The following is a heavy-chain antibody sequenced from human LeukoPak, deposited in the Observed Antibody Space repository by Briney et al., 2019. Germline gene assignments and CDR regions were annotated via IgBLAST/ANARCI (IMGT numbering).Heavy chain of an antibody. Sequence: KAGGSLRLSCAASGFTFNTYTMNWVRQAPGKGLEWVSSITASSTAIYSADSVKGRFTISRDNAKNLLYLQMNSLRAEDTAVYYCARKGVYYGSGSLYYYYYYMDVWGKGTTVTISS. J-gene: IGHJ6*03. CDR3: ARKGVYYGSGSLYYYYYYMDV. V-gene: IGHV3-21*01. D-gene: IGHD3-10*01. CDR2: ITASSTAI. CDR1: GFTFNTYT.